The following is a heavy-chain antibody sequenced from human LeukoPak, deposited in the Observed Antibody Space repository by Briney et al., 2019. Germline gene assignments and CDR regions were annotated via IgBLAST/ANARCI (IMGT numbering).Heavy chain of an antibody. CDR1: GFTFSSYS. Sequence: PGGSLRLSCAASGFTFSSYSMNWVRQAPGKGLEGVSSISSSSSYIYYAADSVKGRFTISRDNAKNSLYLQINSLRAEDTAVYHCARGADWKDYYYYMDVWGKGTTVTVS. J-gene: IGHJ6*03. CDR3: ARGADWKDYYYYMDV. CDR2: ISSSSSYI. V-gene: IGHV3-21*01. D-gene: IGHD1-1*01.